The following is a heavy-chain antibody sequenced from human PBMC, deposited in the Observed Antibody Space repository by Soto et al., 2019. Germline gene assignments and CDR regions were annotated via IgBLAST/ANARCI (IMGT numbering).Heavy chain of an antibody. V-gene: IGHV3-30*09. CDR1: GFTFSSYT. D-gene: IGHD3-22*01. CDR3: AKAMGGYYYDSSGYSSYYGMDV. Sequence: PGGSLRLSCAASGFTFSSYTFHWVRQAPGKGLEWVSLISFDGGNEFYGDSMKGRLAISRDNSKNTLYLQMNSLRAQDTAVYYCAKAMGGYYYDSSGYSSYYGMDVWGQGTTVTVSS. J-gene: IGHJ6*02. CDR2: ISFDGGNE.